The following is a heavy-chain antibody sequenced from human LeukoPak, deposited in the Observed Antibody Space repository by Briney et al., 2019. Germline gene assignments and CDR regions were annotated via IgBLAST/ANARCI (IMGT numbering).Heavy chain of an antibody. V-gene: IGHV4-4*07. J-gene: IGHJ6*03. D-gene: IGHD2-15*01. CDR2: IYASGSI. CDR1: GGSITNFF. CDR3: AGSARFNYFYMDV. Sequence: SETLSLSCSVSGGSITNFFWTWIRQPAGKGLEYIGRIYASGSIDYNPSLKSRVTMSVDTSNNQFSLNLTSVTAADTALYFCAGSARFNYFYMDVWGKVASVTVSS.